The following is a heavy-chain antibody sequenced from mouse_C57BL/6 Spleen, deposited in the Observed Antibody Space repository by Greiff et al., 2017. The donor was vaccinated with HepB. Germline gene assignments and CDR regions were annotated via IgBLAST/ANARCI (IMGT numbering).Heavy chain of an antibody. V-gene: IGHV1-64*01. CDR1: GYTFTSYW. D-gene: IGHD1-1*01. CDR3: AATTVVPFDY. Sequence: QVQLQQPGAELVKPGASVKLSCKASGYTFTSYWMHWVKQRPGQGLEWIGMIHPNSGSTNYNEKFKSEATLTVDKSSSTAYMQLSSLTSEDSAVYYCAATTVVPFDYWGQGTTLTVSS. J-gene: IGHJ2*01. CDR2: IHPNSGST.